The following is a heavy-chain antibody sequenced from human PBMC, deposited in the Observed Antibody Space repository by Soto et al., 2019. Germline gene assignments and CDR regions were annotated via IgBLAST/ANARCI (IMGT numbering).Heavy chain of an antibody. CDR2: IWYDGSSK. CDR1: GFSFSTYG. V-gene: IGHV3-33*01. D-gene: IGHD2-15*01. Sequence: QVQLVESGGGVAQPGASLRLSCAASGFSFSTYGMDWVRQAPGKGLEWVVMIWYDGSSKFYADSVKGRFTISKDDSKNTLYLQMTGLRPEDTAVYFCARDIAVRRFDYWGQGALVTVSS. J-gene: IGHJ4*02. CDR3: ARDIAVRRFDY.